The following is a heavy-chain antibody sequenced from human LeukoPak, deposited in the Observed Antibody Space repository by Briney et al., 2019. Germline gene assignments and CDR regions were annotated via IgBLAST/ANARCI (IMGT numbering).Heavy chain of an antibody. CDR1: GFTFSSYW. CDR3: ARGRQYYYYYGMDV. CDR2: INSDGSST. J-gene: IGHJ6*04. D-gene: IGHD6-25*01. Sequence: GGSLRLSCAAPGFTFSSYWMHWVRQAPGKGLGWVSRINSDGSSTSYADSVKGRFTISRDNAKNTLYLQMNSLRAEDTAVYYCARGRQYYYYYGMDVWGKGTTVTVSS. V-gene: IGHV3-74*01.